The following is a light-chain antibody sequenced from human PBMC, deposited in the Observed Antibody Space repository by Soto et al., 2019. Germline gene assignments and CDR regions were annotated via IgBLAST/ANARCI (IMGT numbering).Light chain of an antibody. Sequence: QSALTQPPSASGSPGQSVTISCTGTSSDVGGYNYVSWYQQHPGKAPKLMIYEVNKRPSGVPDRFSGSKSGNTASLTVSGLQAEDEADYYCNSFTGSNNFAVFGGGTKLTV. V-gene: IGLV2-8*01. CDR1: SSDVGGYNY. CDR2: EVN. CDR3: NSFTGSNNFAV. J-gene: IGLJ2*01.